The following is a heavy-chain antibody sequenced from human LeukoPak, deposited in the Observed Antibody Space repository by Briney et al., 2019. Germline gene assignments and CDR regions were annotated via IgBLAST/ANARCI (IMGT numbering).Heavy chain of an antibody. CDR1: GFTFSSYG. CDR2: IRYDGSNK. J-gene: IGHJ4*02. CDR3: AKEDYDILTGSAFDY. V-gene: IGHV3-30*02. D-gene: IGHD3-9*01. Sequence: GGSLRLSYAASGFTFSSYGMHWVRQAPGKGLEWVAFIRYDGSNKYYADSVKGRFTISRDNSKNTLYLQMNSLRAEDTAVYYCAKEDYDILTGSAFDYWGQGTLVTVSS.